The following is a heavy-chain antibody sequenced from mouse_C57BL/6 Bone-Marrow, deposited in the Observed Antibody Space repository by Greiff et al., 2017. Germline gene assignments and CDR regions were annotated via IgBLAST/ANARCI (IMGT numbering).Heavy chain of an antibody. D-gene: IGHD1-1*01. CDR1: GFTFSSYA. Sequence: EVQLVESGGGLVKPGGSLKLSCAASGFTFSSYAMSWVRQTPEKRLEWVATISDGGSYTYYPDNVKGRFTISRDNAKNNLYLQMSHLKSEDTAMXYCASPLLLRSSWFAYWGQGTLVTVSA. V-gene: IGHV5-4*01. CDR2: ISDGGSYT. CDR3: ASPLLLRSSWFAY. J-gene: IGHJ3*01.